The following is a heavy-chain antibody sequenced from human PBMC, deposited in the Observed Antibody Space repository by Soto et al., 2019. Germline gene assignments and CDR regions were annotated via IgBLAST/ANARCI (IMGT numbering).Heavy chain of an antibody. CDR2: ISAYNGNT. V-gene: IGHV1-18*01. CDR1: GYTFSSFG. D-gene: IGHD6-19*01. Sequence: AASVKVSCKTCGYTFSSFGVTWVRQAPGQGLEWMGWISAYNGNTNYAQKLQDRVTMTTDTSTSTAHMELRSLRSDDTAVYYCARQYSEIAVAGELNYWGQGTLVTVSS. CDR3: ARQYSEIAVAGELNY. J-gene: IGHJ4*02.